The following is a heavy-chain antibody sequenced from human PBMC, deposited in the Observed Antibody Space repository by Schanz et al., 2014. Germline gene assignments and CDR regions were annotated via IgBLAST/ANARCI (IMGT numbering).Heavy chain of an antibody. V-gene: IGHV1-69*02. J-gene: IGHJ4*02. CDR2: IIPILGIA. CDR3: ARGRTFDY. Sequence: QVQLVQSGAEVKKPGSSMKVSCKASGGTFNSYTINWVRQAPGQGLEWMGRIIPILGIANYAQKFQGRVTITADRSTSTAYMELSSLRSEDTAVYYCARGRTFDYWGQGTLATVSS. CDR1: GGTFNSYT.